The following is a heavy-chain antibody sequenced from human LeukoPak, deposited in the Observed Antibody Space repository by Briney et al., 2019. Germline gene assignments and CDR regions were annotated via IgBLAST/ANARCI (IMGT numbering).Heavy chain of an antibody. CDR2: ISTSGSTI. Sequence: PGGSLRLSCAASGFTFSDYYMSWIRQAPGKGLEWVSYISTSGSTIYYADSVKGRFTISRDNAKNSLYLQMNSLRAEDTAVYYCANYHNSSGEIDYWGQGTLVTVSS. CDR3: ANYHNSSGEIDY. CDR1: GFTFSDYY. J-gene: IGHJ4*02. D-gene: IGHD3-22*01. V-gene: IGHV3-11*01.